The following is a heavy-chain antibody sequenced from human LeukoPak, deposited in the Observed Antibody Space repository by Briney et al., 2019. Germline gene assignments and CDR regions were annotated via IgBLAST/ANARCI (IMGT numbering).Heavy chain of an antibody. V-gene: IGHV4-59*12. D-gene: IGHD3-10*01. CDR1: GGSITSSY. Sequence: PSETLSLTCIVSGGSITSSYWSWIRQPPGKGLEWIGEIYQGGSINYNPSPKSRVTISVDKSKNQFSLKLSSVTAADTAVYYCAVAVRRGGSLDYWGQGTLVTVSS. CDR3: AVAVRRGGSLDY. CDR2: IYQGGSI. J-gene: IGHJ4*02.